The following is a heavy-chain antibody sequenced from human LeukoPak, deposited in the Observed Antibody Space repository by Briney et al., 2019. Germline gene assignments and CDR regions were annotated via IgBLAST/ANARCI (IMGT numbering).Heavy chain of an antibody. D-gene: IGHD2-2*02. V-gene: IGHV3-33*01. CDR1: GFTFSSYG. Sequence: GGSLRLSCAASGFTFSSYGMHWVRQAPGKGLEWVAVIWYDGSNKYYADSVKGRFTISRDNSKNTLYLQMNSLRAEDTAVYYCARERVVVVPAAKPFLFFDYWGQGTLVTVSS. CDR2: IWYDGSNK. J-gene: IGHJ4*02. CDR3: ARERVVVVPAAKPFLFFDY.